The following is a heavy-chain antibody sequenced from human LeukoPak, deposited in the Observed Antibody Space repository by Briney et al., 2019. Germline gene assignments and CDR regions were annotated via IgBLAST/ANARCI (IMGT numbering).Heavy chain of an antibody. CDR1: GGSISSYY. D-gene: IGHD2-15*01. J-gene: IGHJ4*02. Sequence: SETLSLTCTVSGGSISSYYWSWIRQPPGKGLEWIGYIYYSGSTNYNPSLTSRVTISVDTSKNQFSLKLSSVTAADTAVYYCAARFCSGGSCYFDYWGQGTLVTVSS. V-gene: IGHV4-59*01. CDR3: AARFCSGGSCYFDY. CDR2: IYYSGST.